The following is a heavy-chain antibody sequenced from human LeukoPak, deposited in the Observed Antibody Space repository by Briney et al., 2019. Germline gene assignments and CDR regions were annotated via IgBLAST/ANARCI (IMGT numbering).Heavy chain of an antibody. CDR3: AKNDFWCGEAAYYVDY. CDR1: GFTFNSYS. J-gene: IGHJ4*02. Sequence: QTGGSLRLSCAASGFTFNSYSMSWVRQAPGKGLEWVSAISGSGGSTYYADSVKGRFTIYRDNSKNTLYLQMNSLRAEDTAVYYCAKNDFWCGEAAYYVDYWGQGTLVTVSS. CDR2: ISGSGGST. V-gene: IGHV3-23*01. D-gene: IGHD3-3*01.